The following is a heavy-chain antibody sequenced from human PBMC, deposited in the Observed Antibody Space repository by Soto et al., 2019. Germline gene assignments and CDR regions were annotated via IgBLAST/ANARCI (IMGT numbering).Heavy chain of an antibody. J-gene: IGHJ4*02. CDR3: ARDKRDQYYDFWSGYYDY. D-gene: IGHD3-3*01. CDR2: IYYSGST. Sequence: SETLSLTCTVSGGSISSGGYYWSWIRQHPGKGLERIGYIYYSGSTYYNPSLKSRVTISVDTSKNQFSLKLSSVTAADTAVYYCARDKRDQYYDFWSGYYDYWGQGTLVTVSS. CDR1: GGSISSGGYY. V-gene: IGHV4-31*03.